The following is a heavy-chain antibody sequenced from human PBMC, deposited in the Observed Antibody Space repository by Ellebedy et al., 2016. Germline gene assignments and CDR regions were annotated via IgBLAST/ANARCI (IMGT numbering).Heavy chain of an antibody. D-gene: IGHD1-1*01. CDR3: AAGTNGTTGWFAP. Sequence: ASVKVSCXASGYKFTGYYMHWLRQAPGQRPEWMGWVNPNSGDSKFALNFQGRVSMTRDTSITTVYMDLSDLRSDDTAVYYCAAGTNGTTGWFAPWGQGTLVSVSS. V-gene: IGHV1-2*02. CDR1: GYKFTGYY. CDR2: VNPNSGDS. J-gene: IGHJ5*02.